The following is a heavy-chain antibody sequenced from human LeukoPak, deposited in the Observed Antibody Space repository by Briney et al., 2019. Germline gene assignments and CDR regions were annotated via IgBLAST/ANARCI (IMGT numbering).Heavy chain of an antibody. CDR1: GYSVSSAYY. CDR3: ARGDSGSYSIDY. J-gene: IGHJ4*02. CDR2: IYHSGST. Sequence: SETLSLTCTVSGYSVSSAYYWGWIRQPPGKGLEWIGSIYHSGSTYYNPSLKSRVTISVDTSKNQFSLKLSSVTAADTAVYYCARGDSGSYSIDYWGQGTLVTVSS. V-gene: IGHV4-38-2*02. D-gene: IGHD1-26*01.